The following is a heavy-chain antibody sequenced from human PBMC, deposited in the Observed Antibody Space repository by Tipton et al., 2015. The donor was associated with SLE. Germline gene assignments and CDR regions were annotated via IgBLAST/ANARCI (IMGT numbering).Heavy chain of an antibody. J-gene: IGHJ6*03. CDR3: ARISGYEHYYYYYMDV. D-gene: IGHD5-12*01. V-gene: IGHV4-34*01. Sequence: TLSLTCAVSGYSISSGYYWSWIRQPPGKGLGWIGEINHSGSTNYNPSLKSRVTISVDTSKNQFSLKLSSVTAADTAVYYCARISGYEHYYYYYMDVWGKGTTVTVSS. CDR1: GYSISSGYY. CDR2: INHSGST.